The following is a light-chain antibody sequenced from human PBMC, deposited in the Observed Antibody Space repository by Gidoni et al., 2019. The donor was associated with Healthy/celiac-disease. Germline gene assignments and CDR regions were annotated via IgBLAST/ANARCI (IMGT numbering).Light chain of an antibody. V-gene: IGKV3-11*01. CDR2: DAS. CDR3: QQRSNWLFT. J-gene: IGKJ3*01. Sequence: EIVLPQSPATLSWSPGGRSTLSCRASQSVSSYLAWYQQKPGQAPRLLLYDASNRATGIPARFSGSGSGTDFTLTISSLEPEDFAVYYCQQRSNWLFTFGPGTKVDIK. CDR1: QSVSSY.